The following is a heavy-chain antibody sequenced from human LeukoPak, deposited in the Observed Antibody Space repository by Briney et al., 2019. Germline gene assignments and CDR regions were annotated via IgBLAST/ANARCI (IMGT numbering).Heavy chain of an antibody. CDR3: ASSPPLTYCGGDCYSVDI. D-gene: IGHD2-21*02. J-gene: IGHJ3*02. Sequence: ASVKVSCKASGYTFTSYFIHWVRQAPGQGLEWMGIINPSGGSTTYAQKFQGRVTLTRDTSTSTVYMELSSLRSEDTAVYFCASSPPLTYCGGDCYSVDIWGQGTMVTVSS. CDR1: GYTFTSYF. CDR2: INPSGGST. V-gene: IGHV1-46*01.